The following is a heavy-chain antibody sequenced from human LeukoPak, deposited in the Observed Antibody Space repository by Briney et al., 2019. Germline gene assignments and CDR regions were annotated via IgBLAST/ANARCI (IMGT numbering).Heavy chain of an antibody. CDR2: INPNSGGT. Sequence: ASVKVSCKASGDTSTGYYMHWVRQAPGQGLEWMGWINPNSGGTNYAQKFQGRVTMTRDTSISTAYMDLSRLRSDDTAVYYCARDRQGGSSSSRLFDNWGQGTLVTVSS. CDR1: GDTSTGYY. J-gene: IGHJ4*02. V-gene: IGHV1-2*02. CDR3: ARDRQGGSSSSRLFDN. D-gene: IGHD6-6*01.